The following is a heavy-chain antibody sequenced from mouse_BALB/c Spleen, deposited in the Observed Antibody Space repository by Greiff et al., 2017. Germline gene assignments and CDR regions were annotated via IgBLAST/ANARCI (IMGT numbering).Heavy chain of an antibody. CDR3: TRDYDYGAMDY. Sequence: QVQLKQPGAELVKPGASVKLSCKASGYTFTSYYMYWVKQRPGQGLEWIGGINPSNGGTNFNEKFKSKATLTVDKSSSTAYMQLSSLTSEDSAVYYCTRDYDYGAMDYWGQGTSVTVSS. CDR2: INPSNGGT. D-gene: IGHD2-4*01. J-gene: IGHJ4*01. CDR1: GYTFTSYY. V-gene: IGHV1S81*02.